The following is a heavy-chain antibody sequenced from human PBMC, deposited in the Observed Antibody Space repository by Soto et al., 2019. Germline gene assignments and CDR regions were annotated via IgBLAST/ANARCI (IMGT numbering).Heavy chain of an antibody. CDR1: GVTFSSFS. Sequence: EVQLVESGGGLVKPGGSLRLSCAASGVTFSSFSFNWVRQAPGKGLEWVSFILSSGGSIYYAESVKGRFTISRDNAKNSLYMQMNNLKDEVTALYYCVRDSGEQLVQRGFYYYYMDVWGKGTTVTVSS. CDR2: ILSSGGSI. CDR3: VRDSGEQLVQRGFYYYYMDV. V-gene: IGHV3-21*01. D-gene: IGHD6-6*01. J-gene: IGHJ6*03.